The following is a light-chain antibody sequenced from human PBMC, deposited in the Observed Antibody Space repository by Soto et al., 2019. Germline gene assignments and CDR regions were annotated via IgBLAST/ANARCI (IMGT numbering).Light chain of an antibody. CDR3: QQHLGSHLT. V-gene: IGKV3-11*01. J-gene: IGKJ4*01. CDR2: DAS. Sequence: EIVLTQSPTTLSLSPGERATLSCRASQSVSSYLAWYQQKPGQAPRLLLSDASNRATGIPARLSGSGSGTDFTLTVSSLEAEGFAGYYCQQHLGSHLTFVGGTKVEI. CDR1: QSVSSY.